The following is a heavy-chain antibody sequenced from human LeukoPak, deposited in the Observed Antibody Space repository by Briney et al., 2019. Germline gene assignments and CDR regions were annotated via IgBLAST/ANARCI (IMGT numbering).Heavy chain of an antibody. CDR2: ITTSGGSA. J-gene: IGHJ4*02. D-gene: IGHD3-22*01. V-gene: IGHV3-23*01. CDR1: GFTFSSYA. CDR3: AIMYPYYDGRGYSVQ. Sequence: GETLRLSCAASGFTFSSYAMSWVRRAPGKGLEWVSGITTSGGSAYYADSVKGRFTISRDNTGNTLFMELHSLRAEDTAFYYCAIMYPYYDGRGYSVQRGQGTLGTVSA.